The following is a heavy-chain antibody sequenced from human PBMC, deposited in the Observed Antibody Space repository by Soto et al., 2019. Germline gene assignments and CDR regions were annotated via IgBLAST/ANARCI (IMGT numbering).Heavy chain of an antibody. CDR2: ISYDGSKK. V-gene: IGHV3-30*18. D-gene: IGHD6-6*01. J-gene: IGHJ6*03. Sequence: GGSLRLSCAASGFAFDYYGMHWVRQAPGKGLEWVAVISYDGSKKYYSDSVKGRFTVSRDNSKNTVYLEMNSLRAEDTAVYYCAKDFLWLVPEYYYMDVWGKGTTVTVSS. CDR3: AKDFLWLVPEYYYMDV. CDR1: GFAFDYYG.